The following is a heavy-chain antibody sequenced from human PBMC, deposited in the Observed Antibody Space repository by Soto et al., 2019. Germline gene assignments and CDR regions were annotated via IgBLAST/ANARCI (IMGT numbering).Heavy chain of an antibody. CDR3: ARVLEGWADHGFDS. CDR2: ITTTSDII. CDR1: GFTLRKYN. J-gene: IGHJ3*02. Sequence: EVQLVESGGGLVQPGGALRLSCAAAGFTLRKYNMNWVRQAPGKGLEWVSYITTTSDIIHQADSVKGRFTISRDNVKNSLYLQMDSLRAEDTAVYYCARVLEGWADHGFDSWGQGTMVTVSS. V-gene: IGHV3-48*01. D-gene: IGHD3-3*02.